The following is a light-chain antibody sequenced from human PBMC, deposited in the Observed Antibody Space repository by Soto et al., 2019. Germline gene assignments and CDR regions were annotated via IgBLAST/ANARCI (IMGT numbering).Light chain of an antibody. Sequence: SYVLTQAPSVSVAPGKTARVTCGGNNIGSKSVHWYQQKPGQAPVLVIYYDSDRPSGVPERFSGSNSGNMATLTISRVEAGDEADYYCQVWDIGSGVAFGGGTQLTVL. CDR3: QVWDIGSGVA. J-gene: IGLJ2*01. V-gene: IGLV3-21*04. CDR1: NIGSKS. CDR2: YDS.